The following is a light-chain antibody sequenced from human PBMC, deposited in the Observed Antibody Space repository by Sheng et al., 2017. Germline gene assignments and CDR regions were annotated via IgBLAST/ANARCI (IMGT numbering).Light chain of an antibody. CDR1: SSDVGGYNY. CDR2: DVN. CDR3: SSYTSGNTL. V-gene: IGLV2-14*03. Sequence: QSALTQPASVSGSPGQSITISCTGTSSDVGGYNYVSWYQQHPGKAPKLMIYDVNNRPSGVSNRFSGSKSCNTASLTISGLQPEDEADYYCSSYTSGNTLFGTGTKVTVL. J-gene: IGLJ1*01.